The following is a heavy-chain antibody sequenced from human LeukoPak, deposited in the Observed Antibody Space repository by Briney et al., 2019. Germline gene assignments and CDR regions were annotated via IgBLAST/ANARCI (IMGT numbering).Heavy chain of an antibody. Sequence: PGGSLRLSCAASGFTFDDYGMSWVRQAPGKGPEWVATIGSGADLFYAESVKGRFTISRDDPRNTVWLQMNSLRAEDTALYYCAKDWTPHNRVYDCLDAWGQGTQVTVSS. CDR2: IGSGADL. D-gene: IGHD3-16*01. V-gene: IGHV3-23*01. J-gene: IGHJ5*02. CDR3: AKDWTPHNRVYDCLDA. CDR1: GFTFDDYG.